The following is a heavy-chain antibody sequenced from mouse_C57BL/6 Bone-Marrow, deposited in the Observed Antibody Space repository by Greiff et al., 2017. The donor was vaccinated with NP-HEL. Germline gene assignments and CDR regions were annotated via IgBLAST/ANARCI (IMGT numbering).Heavy chain of an antibody. D-gene: IGHD2-4*01. CDR1: GYTFTDYN. V-gene: IGHV1-22*01. CDR3: ASYYYDPFAY. Sequence: VQLQQSGPELVKPGASVKMSCKASGYTFTDYNMHWVKQSHGKSLEWIGYINPNNGGTSYNQKFKCKATLTVNKSSSTAYIELRSLTSEDSAVYYCASYYYDPFAYWGQGTLVTVSA. CDR2: INPNNGGT. J-gene: IGHJ3*01.